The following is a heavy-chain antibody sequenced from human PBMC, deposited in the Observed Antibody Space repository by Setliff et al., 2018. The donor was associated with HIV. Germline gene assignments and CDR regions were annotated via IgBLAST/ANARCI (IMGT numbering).Heavy chain of an antibody. CDR1: GSSISNGYY. J-gene: IGHJ6*02. Sequence: SETLSLTCAVSGSSISNGYYWGWIRQPPGKGLEWIGSIYHTGSSYYNPSLNDRATISLDTSKSQFSLKLNSVTAADTAVYYCAKTLPTLYPPHDYYFAMDVWGQGTTVTVSS. D-gene: IGHD2-15*01. CDR2: IYHTGSS. CDR3: AKTLPTLYPPHDYYFAMDV. V-gene: IGHV4-38-2*01.